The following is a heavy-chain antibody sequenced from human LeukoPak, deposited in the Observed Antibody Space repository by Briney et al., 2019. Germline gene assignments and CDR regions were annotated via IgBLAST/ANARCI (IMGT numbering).Heavy chain of an antibody. CDR1: GYTFTSYA. D-gene: IGHD6-19*01. Sequence: ASVKVSCTASGYTFTSYAMHWVRQAPGQRLEWMGWINAGNGNTKYSQKFQGRVTITRDTSASTAYMELSSLRSEDTAVYYCARVGRESSTGWLDYWGQGTLVTVSS. J-gene: IGHJ4*02. CDR3: ARVGRESSTGWLDY. V-gene: IGHV1-3*01. CDR2: INAGNGNT.